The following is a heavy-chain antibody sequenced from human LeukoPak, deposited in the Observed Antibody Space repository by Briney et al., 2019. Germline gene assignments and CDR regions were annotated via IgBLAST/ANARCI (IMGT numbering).Heavy chain of an antibody. V-gene: IGHV4-34*01. CDR1: GGSLSGYY. D-gene: IGHD6-19*01. CDR2: INHSGST. CDR3: ARQWLVSPLFDY. J-gene: IGHJ4*02. Sequence: PSETLSLTCAVYGGSLSGYYWSWIRQPPGKGLEWIGEINHSGSTNYDPSLKSRVTISVDTSKNQLSLKLSSMTAADTAVYYCARQWLVSPLFDYWGQGTLVTVSS.